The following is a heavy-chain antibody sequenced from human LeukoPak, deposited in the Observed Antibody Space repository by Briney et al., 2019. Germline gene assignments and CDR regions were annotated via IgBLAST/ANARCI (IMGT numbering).Heavy chain of an antibody. Sequence: GGSLRLSCAASGLTFSNFAMSWVRQAPGKGLEWVSHISGSGGATYYADSVRGRFTFSRDNSKNTVSLQMNSLSAEDTAIYYCAKMRRGWGLFDSWGQGILVTVSS. V-gene: IGHV3-23*01. D-gene: IGHD6-19*01. J-gene: IGHJ4*02. CDR3: AKMRRGWGLFDS. CDR2: ISGSGGAT. CDR1: GLTFSNFA.